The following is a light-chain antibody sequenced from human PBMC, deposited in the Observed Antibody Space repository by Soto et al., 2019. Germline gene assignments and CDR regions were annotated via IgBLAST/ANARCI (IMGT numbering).Light chain of an antibody. Sequence: QSALTQPRSVSGSPGQSVTISCTGTSSDVGGYKYVSWYQQHTGKATKLMIYDVSKRPSGVPDRFSGSKSGNKAYLTISGLQAEDEADYYCCSYAGGYIYVFGTGTKLTVL. CDR1: SSDVGGYKY. CDR2: DVS. J-gene: IGLJ1*01. V-gene: IGLV2-11*01. CDR3: CSYAGGYIYV.